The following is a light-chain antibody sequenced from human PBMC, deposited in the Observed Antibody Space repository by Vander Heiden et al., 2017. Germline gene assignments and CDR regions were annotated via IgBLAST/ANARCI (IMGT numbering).Light chain of an antibody. J-gene: IGLJ2*01. CDR3: CSYTTSDTRV. CDR2: EVS. V-gene: IGLV2-23*02. CDR1: TSDVGSYNL. Sequence: HSALTQPASVSGSPAQSITISCTGTTSDVGSYNLVSWYQQHPGKAPKLLIYEVSERPSGISNRFSGSKSGNTASLTISGLQAEDEADYYCCSYTTSDTRVFGGGTKLTVL.